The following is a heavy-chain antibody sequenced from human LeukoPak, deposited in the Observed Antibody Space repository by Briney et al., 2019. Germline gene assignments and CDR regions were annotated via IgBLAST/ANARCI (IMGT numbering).Heavy chain of an antibody. Sequence: PGGSLRLSCAASGNYWMHWVRQAPGKGLVWVSHINSDGSWTRYADSVKGRFTISKDNAKNTVYLQMNSLRAEDTAVYYCVSFYETYWGRGTLVTVSS. CDR3: VSFYETY. V-gene: IGHV3-74*01. J-gene: IGHJ4*02. D-gene: IGHD2/OR15-2a*01. CDR2: INSDGSWT. CDR1: GNYW.